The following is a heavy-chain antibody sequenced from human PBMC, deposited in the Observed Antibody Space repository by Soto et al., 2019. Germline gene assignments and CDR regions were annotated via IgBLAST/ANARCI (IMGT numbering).Heavy chain of an antibody. CDR3: ARAHGGGYDWGFDY. D-gene: IGHD5-12*01. CDR2: IYYSGST. Sequence: QVQLQESGPGLVKPSQTLSLTCTVSGGSISSGCYYWSWLRQHPGKGLEWIGYIYYSGSTYYNPSLKSRVTISVDTSKNQFSLKLSSVTAADTAVYYCARAHGGGYDWGFDYWGQGTLVTVSS. V-gene: IGHV4-31*03. J-gene: IGHJ4*02. CDR1: GGSISSGCYY.